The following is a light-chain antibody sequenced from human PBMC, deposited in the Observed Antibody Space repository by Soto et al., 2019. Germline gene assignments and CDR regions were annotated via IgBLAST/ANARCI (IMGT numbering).Light chain of an antibody. CDR2: DAS. Sequence: DIQMTQKPSSLSASVGDRVTITCQASQDISNYLNWYQQKPGKAPKLLIYDASNLETGVPSRFSGSGSGTDFTFTISSLQPEDIATYYCQQYGNLPFTFGQGTRLAIK. J-gene: IGKJ5*01. CDR3: QQYGNLPFT. CDR1: QDISNY. V-gene: IGKV1-33*01.